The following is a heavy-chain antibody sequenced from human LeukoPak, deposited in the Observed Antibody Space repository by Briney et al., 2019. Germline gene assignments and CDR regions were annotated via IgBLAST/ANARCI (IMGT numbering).Heavy chain of an antibody. CDR1: GFTFTTYW. Sequence: GGSLRLSCAAAGFTFTTYWMSWVRQAPGKGLEWVANIKYDGRDKYYVDSVKGRFTISRDNAKNSLFLQMNSLRVEDTAVYYCARAFANPPGAFDIWGQGTMVTVSS. V-gene: IGHV3-7*04. J-gene: IGHJ3*02. CDR2: IKYDGRDK. CDR3: ARAFANPPGAFDI.